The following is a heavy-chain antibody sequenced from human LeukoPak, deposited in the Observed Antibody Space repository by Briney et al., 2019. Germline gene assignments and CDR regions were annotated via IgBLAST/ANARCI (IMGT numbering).Heavy chain of an antibody. CDR3: TRRGKWLRF. Sequence: GGSLRLSCTASGFTFGDYAMSWVRQAPGKGLEWVGFIRGKAYGGTTEYAASVKGRFTISRDDSKSIAYLQMNSLKTEDTAVYYCTRRGKWLRFWGQGTLVTVSS. CDR1: GFTFGDYA. CDR2: IRGKAYGGTT. J-gene: IGHJ4*02. V-gene: IGHV3-49*04. D-gene: IGHD5-12*01.